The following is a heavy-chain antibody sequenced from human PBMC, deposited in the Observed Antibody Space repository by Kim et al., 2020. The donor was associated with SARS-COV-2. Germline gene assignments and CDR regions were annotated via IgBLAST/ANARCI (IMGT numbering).Heavy chain of an antibody. CDR1: GYTFTSYG. J-gene: IGHJ6*02. CDR2: ISAYNGNT. Sequence: ASVKVSCKASGYTFTSYGISWVRQAPGQGLEWMGWISAYNGNTNYAQKLQGRVTMTTDTSTSTAYMELRSLRSDDTAVYYCASWFGELFDYYYGMDVWGQGTTVTVSS. D-gene: IGHD3-10*01. CDR3: ASWFGELFDYYYGMDV. V-gene: IGHV1-18*01.